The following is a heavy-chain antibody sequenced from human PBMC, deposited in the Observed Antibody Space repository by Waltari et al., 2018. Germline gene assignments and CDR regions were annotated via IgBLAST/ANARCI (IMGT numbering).Heavy chain of an antibody. CDR3: AREGSSGLLDFDY. J-gene: IGHJ4*02. CDR1: GYTFTGYY. CDR2: INPNCGGT. D-gene: IGHD6-19*01. Sequence: QVQLVQSGAEVKKPGASVKVSCKASGYTFTGYYMHWVRQAPGQGLEWMGWINPNCGGTNYAQKFQGRVTMTRDTSISTAYMELSRLRSDDTAMYYCAREGSSGLLDFDYWGQGTLVTVSS. V-gene: IGHV1-2*02.